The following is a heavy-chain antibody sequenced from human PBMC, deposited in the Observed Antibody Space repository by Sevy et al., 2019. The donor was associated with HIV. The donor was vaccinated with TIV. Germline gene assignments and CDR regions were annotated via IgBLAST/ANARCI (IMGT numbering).Heavy chain of an antibody. CDR3: ARDLVIAAAGLMTEYFQH. J-gene: IGHJ1*01. Sequence: ASVKVSCKASGYTFTGYYMHWVRQAPGQGLEWMGWINPNSGGTNYAQKFQGRVTMTRDTSISTAYMELSRLRSDDTAVYYCARDLVIAAAGLMTEYFQHWGQGTLVIVSS. V-gene: IGHV1-2*02. D-gene: IGHD6-13*01. CDR1: GYTFTGYY. CDR2: INPNSGGT.